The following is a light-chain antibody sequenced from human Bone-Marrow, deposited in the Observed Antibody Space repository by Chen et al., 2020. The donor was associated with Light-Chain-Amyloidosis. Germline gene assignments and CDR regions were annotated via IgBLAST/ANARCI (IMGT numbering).Light chain of an antibody. CDR3: QERTNWPLYT. CDR2: DAS. Sequence: EIVLTQSPATLSLSPGERATLSCMASQSISKFLAWYQHKPGQAPRLLVYDASIRATGIPARFSGSGSGTDFTLTINSLEPEDFAVYYCQERTNWPLYTFGQGTKLEI. J-gene: IGKJ2*01. V-gene: IGKV3-11*01. CDR1: QSISKF.